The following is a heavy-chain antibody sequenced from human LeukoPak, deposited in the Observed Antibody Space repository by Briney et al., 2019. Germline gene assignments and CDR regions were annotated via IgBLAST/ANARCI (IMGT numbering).Heavy chain of an antibody. CDR3: ARDAEVGPLYYFDY. J-gene: IGHJ4*02. CDR2: INSDGSST. D-gene: IGHD1-26*01. V-gene: IGHV3-74*01. CDR1: GFTFSSYW. Sequence: GGSLRLSCAASGFTFSSYWMHWVRQAPGKGLVWISRINSDGSSTSYADSVKGRFTISRDNAKNTLYLQMNSLRAEDTAVYYCARDAEVGPLYYFDYWGQGTLVTVSS.